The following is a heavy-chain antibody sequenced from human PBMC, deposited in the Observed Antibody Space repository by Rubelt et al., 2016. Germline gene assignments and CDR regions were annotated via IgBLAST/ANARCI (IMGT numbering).Heavy chain of an antibody. D-gene: IGHD3-10*01. CDR2: INQSGST. V-gene: IGHV4-34*01. CDR1: GGSISSSSYY. CDR3: ARGLDSTKTGAD. J-gene: IGHJ4*02. Sequence: QVQLQQWGAGLLKPSETLSLTCTVSGGSISSSSYYWGWIRQPPGKGLEWIGEINQSGSTNYNPSLKSRVTISADTSKNQFSLNLNSVTAADTAVYYCARGLDSTKTGADWGQGTLVTVSS.